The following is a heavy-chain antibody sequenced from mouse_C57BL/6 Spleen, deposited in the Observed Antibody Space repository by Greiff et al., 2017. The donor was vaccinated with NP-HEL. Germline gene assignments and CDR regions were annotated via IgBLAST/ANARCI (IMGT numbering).Heavy chain of an antibody. CDR3: ARNYDYALAY. CDR1: GFSLTSYG. D-gene: IGHD2-4*01. Sequence: QVHVKQSGPGLVQPSQSLSITCTVSGFSLTSYGVHWVRQSPGKGLEWLGVIWSGGSTDYNAAFISRLSISKDNSKSQVFFKMNSLQADDTAKYYCARNYDYALAYWGQGTLVTVSA. J-gene: IGHJ3*01. V-gene: IGHV2-2*01. CDR2: IWSGGST.